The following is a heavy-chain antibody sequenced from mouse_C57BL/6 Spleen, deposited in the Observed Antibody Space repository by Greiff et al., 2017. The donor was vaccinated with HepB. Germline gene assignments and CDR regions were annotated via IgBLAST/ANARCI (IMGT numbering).Heavy chain of an antibody. D-gene: IGHD1-1*01. Sequence: QVQLKQPGAELVRPGSSVKLSCKASGYTFTSYWMHWVKQRPIQGLEWIGNIDPSDSETHYNQKFKDKATLTVDKSSSTAYMQLSSLTSEDSAVYYCARGDYGSSLDYWGQGTTLTVSS. CDR2: IDPSDSET. J-gene: IGHJ2*01. CDR3: ARGDYGSSLDY. V-gene: IGHV1-52*01. CDR1: GYTFTSYW.